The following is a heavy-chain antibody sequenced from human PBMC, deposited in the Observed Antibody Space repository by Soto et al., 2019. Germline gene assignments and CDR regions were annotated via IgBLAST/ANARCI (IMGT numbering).Heavy chain of an antibody. J-gene: IGHJ4*02. V-gene: IGHV3-23*01. D-gene: IGHD3-22*01. CDR1: GFTFSSYA. Sequence: GRSMRLSCAASGFTFSSYAMSWVRQAQRRGLEWVSATSASGGSTYYAGSVTGPFTISTDHSKHTLCLQMNSLKGEDKAVYYCAKDRIFTIIVVAIFDYWGQGTLVTVSS. CDR2: TSASGGST. CDR3: AKDRIFTIIVVAIFDY.